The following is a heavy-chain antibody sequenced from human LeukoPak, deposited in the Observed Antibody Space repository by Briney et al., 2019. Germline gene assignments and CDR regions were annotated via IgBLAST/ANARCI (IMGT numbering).Heavy chain of an antibody. Sequence: GGSLRLSCAASGFTFSSYGMHWVRQAPGKGLEWVAVIWYDGSNKYYADSVKGRFTISRDNSKNTLYLQMNSLRAEDTAVYYCAKESYVDSASDYWGQGTLVTASS. J-gene: IGHJ4*02. CDR1: GFTFSSYG. CDR2: IWYDGSNK. D-gene: IGHD2-21*01. CDR3: AKESYVDSASDY. V-gene: IGHV3-33*06.